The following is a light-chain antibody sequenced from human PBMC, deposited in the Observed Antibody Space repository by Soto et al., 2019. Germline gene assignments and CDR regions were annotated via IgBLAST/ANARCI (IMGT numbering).Light chain of an antibody. J-gene: IGKJ4*01. CDR1: QIVLYSSTNKNF. CDR3: QQYYTTPLT. V-gene: IGKV4-1*01. Sequence: DIVMTQSPDSLAVSLGERATINCKSSQIVLYSSTNKNFLAWYQQKPRQPPKLLIYWASTRESGVPDRFSGSGSGTDFTLTISSLQTEDVAVYYCQQYYTTPLTFGGGTKVDIK. CDR2: WAS.